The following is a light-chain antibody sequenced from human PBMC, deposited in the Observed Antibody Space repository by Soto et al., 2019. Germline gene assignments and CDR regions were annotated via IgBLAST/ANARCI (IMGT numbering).Light chain of an antibody. CDR1: QSVRSNY. CDR2: GAS. Sequence: EIVLTQSPGTLSLSPGGRATLSCRASQSVRSNYLAWYQRKPGQAPRLLIYGASSRATGIPDRFSGSGSATDFTLTISRLEPEDFAVYYCQQYGTSPPLTFGGGTKVDIK. J-gene: IGKJ4*01. CDR3: QQYGTSPPLT. V-gene: IGKV3-20*01.